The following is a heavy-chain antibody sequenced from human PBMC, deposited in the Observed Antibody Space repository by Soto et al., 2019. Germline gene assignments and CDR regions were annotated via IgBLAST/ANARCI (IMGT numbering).Heavy chain of an antibody. J-gene: IGHJ6*02. V-gene: IGHV1-69*06. Sequence: QEELVQSGAEVKKPGSSVNVSCKASGGTFASYSITWVRQAPGQRPEWMGEIIPLLRTVNYAQKFQDRVTITGDRSTSTVYMALSSLISDDTAVYYCARDPVDLFGYMDVWGQGTTVTVSS. CDR3: ARDPVDLFGYMDV. D-gene: IGHD6-25*01. CDR2: IIPLLRTV. CDR1: GGTFASYS.